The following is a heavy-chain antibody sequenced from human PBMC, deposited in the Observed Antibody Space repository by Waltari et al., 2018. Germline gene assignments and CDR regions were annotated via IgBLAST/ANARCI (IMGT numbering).Heavy chain of an antibody. D-gene: IGHD3-16*02. Sequence: QVQLQESGPGLVKPSQTLSLTCTVSGSSINSGDYFWNWIRQPPGKGLVWIGNIYSSGTTYYSPSLKSRITISLDTSKSQISLKLTSVTAADTAVYYCAREDLRPSLHLGEISLFFNSFDPWGQGTLVTVSS. CDR1: GSSINSGDYF. CDR3: AREDLRPSLHLGEISLFFNSFDP. V-gene: IGHV4-30-4*08. CDR2: IYSSGTT. J-gene: IGHJ5*02.